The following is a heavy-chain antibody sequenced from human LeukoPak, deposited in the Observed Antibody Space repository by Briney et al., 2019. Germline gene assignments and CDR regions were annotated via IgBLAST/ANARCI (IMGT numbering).Heavy chain of an antibody. J-gene: IGHJ4*02. CDR3: VTYYYGSSAPKRNY. CDR2: VDYTGIT. CDR1: GGSISSSGYY. D-gene: IGHD3-22*01. V-gene: IGHV4-39*07. Sequence: SETLSLTCTVSGGSISSSGYYWGWIRQPPGKGLEWIGSVDYTGITSHNPSLRSRVTISGDTSKKQFSLKLSSVTAADTAVYYCVTYYYGSSAPKRNYWGQGILVTVSS.